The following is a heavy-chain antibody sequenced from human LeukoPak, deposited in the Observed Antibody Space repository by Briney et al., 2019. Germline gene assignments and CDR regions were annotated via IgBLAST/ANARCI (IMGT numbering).Heavy chain of an antibody. CDR1: GFTFSNYD. Sequence: HPGGSLRLSCAASGFTFSNYDMRWVRQVTGKGLEWVSAIGTAGNTYYPGSVKGRFTISRENAKNSLYLQMNSLRAGDTAVYYCARGLSYSTNWAFDYWGQGILVTVSS. CDR2: IGTAGNT. J-gene: IGHJ4*02. CDR3: ARGLSYSTNWAFDY. V-gene: IGHV3-13*01. D-gene: IGHD6-13*01.